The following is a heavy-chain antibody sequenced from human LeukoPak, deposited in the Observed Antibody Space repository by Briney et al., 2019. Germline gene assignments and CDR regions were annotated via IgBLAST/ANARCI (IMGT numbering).Heavy chain of an antibody. J-gene: IGHJ4*02. CDR2: IYYSGGTSLNPPQYSGPP. D-gene: IGHD3-22*01. CDR1: GGSITDNY. CDR3: ARVPETDFYYDTSGYFDS. V-gene: IGHV4-59*01. Sequence: SETLSLTCNVSGGSITDNYWSWIRQTPGKGLEWIANIYYSGGTSLNPPQYSGPPTYTPSLMSRVSIYIDTSKSHFSLKVRSVTAAATAVYYCARVPETDFYYDTSGYFDSWGQGILVTVSS.